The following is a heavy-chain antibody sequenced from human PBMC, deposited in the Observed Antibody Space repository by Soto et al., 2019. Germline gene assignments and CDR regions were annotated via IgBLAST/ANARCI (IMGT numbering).Heavy chain of an antibody. Sequence: QVQLVESGGGVVQPGRSLRLSCAASGFTFSSYAMHWVRQAPGKGLEWVAVISYDGSNKYYADSVKGRFTISRDNSKNTQYLKRNGLRAEDTAVYYWASTTVTTYYCYGMDVWGQGTTVTVSS. D-gene: IGHD4-17*01. V-gene: IGHV3-30-3*01. CDR1: GFTFSSYA. J-gene: IGHJ6*02. CDR3: ASTTVTTYYCYGMDV. CDR2: ISYDGSNK.